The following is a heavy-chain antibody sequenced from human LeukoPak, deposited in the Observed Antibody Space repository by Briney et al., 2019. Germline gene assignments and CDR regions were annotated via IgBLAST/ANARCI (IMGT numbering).Heavy chain of an antibody. J-gene: IGHJ4*02. CDR3: ARGHRRITIFGVGLFDY. V-gene: IGHV4-34*01. CDR1: GGSFSGYY. Sequence: PSETLSLTCAVYGGSFSGYYWSWIRQPPGKGLEWMGEINHSGSTNYNPSLKSRVTISVDTSKNQFSLKLSSVTAADTAVYYCARGHRRITIFGVGLFDYWGQGTLVTVSS. CDR2: INHSGST. D-gene: IGHD3-3*01.